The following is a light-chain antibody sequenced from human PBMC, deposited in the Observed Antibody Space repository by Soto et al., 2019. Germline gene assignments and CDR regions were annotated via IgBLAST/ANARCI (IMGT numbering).Light chain of an antibody. J-gene: IGKJ1*01. CDR3: QQYET. CDR1: QSVSSSY. V-gene: IGKV3-20*01. CDR2: GAS. Sequence: ESVLTQSAGTLSLSPGERATLSCRASQSVSSSYLAWYQQKPGQAPRLLIYGASSRATGIPDRFSGSGSGTDFTLTISRLEPEDFAVYYCQQYETFGQGTKVDIK.